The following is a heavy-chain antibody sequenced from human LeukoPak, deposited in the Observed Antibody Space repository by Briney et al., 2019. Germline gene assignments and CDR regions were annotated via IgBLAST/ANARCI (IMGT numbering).Heavy chain of an antibody. Sequence: PGGSLRLSCEASGFLFTSYWMSWVRQAPGKGPEWVAHIKENGNEQYYADSVKGRFTISRENPETSLNLQMDSLRAEDTAVYYCARDAGEAVTGTIYDCWGQGTLVTVSS. CDR3: ARDAGEAVTGTIYDC. J-gene: IGHJ4*02. D-gene: IGHD6-19*01. CDR1: GFLFTSYW. V-gene: IGHV3-7*03. CDR2: IKENGNEQ.